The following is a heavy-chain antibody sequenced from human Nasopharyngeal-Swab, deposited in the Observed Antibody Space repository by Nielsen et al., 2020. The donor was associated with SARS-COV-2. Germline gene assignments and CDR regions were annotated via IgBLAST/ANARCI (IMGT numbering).Heavy chain of an antibody. CDR1: GFTFNSYA. Sequence: GESLKISCAASGFTFNSYAMSWVRQAPGKGLEWVSIISGSGDTTYYADSVKDRFTISRDNSKNTLYLQTNSLRVEDTAVYSCAKAPYLRGLDVWGQGTTVTVSS. CDR3: AKAPYLRGLDV. D-gene: IGHD2-21*01. V-gene: IGHV3-23*01. J-gene: IGHJ6*02. CDR2: ISGSGDTT.